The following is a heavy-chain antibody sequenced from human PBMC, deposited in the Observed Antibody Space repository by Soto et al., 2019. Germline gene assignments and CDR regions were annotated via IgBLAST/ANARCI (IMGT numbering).Heavy chain of an antibody. J-gene: IGHJ4*02. CDR3: AKDYGGPNGHNDY. CDR2: ISYDGSNK. D-gene: IGHD4-17*01. V-gene: IGHV3-30*18. CDR1: GFTFSSYG. Sequence: QVQLVESGGGVVQPGRSLRLSCAASGFTFSSYGMHWVRQAPGKGLEWVAVISYDGSNKYYADSVKGRFTISRDNSKNTLYLQMNSLRAEDTAVYYCAKDYGGPNGHNDYWGQGTLVTVSS.